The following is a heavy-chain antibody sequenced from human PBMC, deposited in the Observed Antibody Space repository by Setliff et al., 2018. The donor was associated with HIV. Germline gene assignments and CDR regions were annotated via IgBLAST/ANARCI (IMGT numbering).Heavy chain of an antibody. D-gene: IGHD5-18*01. CDR2: IEQPDGGV. J-gene: IGHJ4*02. Sequence: PGGSLRLSCTASGFTFDSHIMDWVRHVPGKGLEWVAAIEQPDGGVYADSVRGRFTISRDNSKNTLYLQMNSLRAEDTAVYYCAKSGEWLPYYFDYWGQGTLVTVSS. CDR3: AKSGEWLPYYFDY. V-gene: IGHV3-23*05. CDR1: GFTFDSHI.